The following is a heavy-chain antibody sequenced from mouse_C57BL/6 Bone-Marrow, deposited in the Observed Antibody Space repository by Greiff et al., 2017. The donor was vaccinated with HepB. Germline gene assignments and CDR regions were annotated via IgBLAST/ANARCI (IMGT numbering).Heavy chain of an antibody. J-gene: IGHJ3*01. V-gene: IGHV3-6*01. Sequence: EVKLQESGPGLVKPSQSLSLTCSVTGYSITSGYYWNWIRQFPGNKLEWMGYISYDGSNNYNPSLKNRISITRDTSKNQFFLKLNSVTTEDTATYYCARGRIYYDYDEAYWGQGTLVTVSA. CDR3: ARGRIYYDYDEAY. CDR2: ISYDGSN. D-gene: IGHD2-4*01. CDR1: GYSITSGYY.